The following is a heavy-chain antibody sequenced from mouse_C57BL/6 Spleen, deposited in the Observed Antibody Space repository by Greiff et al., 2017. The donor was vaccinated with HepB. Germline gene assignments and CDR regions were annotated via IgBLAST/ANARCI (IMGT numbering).Heavy chain of an antibody. J-gene: IGHJ3*01. CDR2: ISSGSSTI. V-gene: IGHV5-17*01. Sequence: DVMLVESGGGLVKPGGSLKLSCAASGFTFSDYGMHWVRQAPEKGLEWVAYISSGSSTIYYADTVKGRFTISRDNAKNTLFLQMTSLRSEDTAMYYCARSGDPRFAYWGQGTLVTVSA. CDR1: GFTFSDYG. CDR3: ARSGDPRFAY.